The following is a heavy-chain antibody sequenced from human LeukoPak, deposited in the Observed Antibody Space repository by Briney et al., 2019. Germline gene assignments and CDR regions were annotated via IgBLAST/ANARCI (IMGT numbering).Heavy chain of an antibody. CDR3: AKGSSGWYGYYYYMDV. Sequence: GGSLRLSCAASKFTFSTYSMNWVRQAPGKGLEWVSYISTSGSPIYYADSVKGRFTISRDNAKNSLYLQMNSLRAEDTALYYCAKGSSGWYGYYYYMDVRGKGTTVTVSS. V-gene: IGHV3-48*01. CDR2: ISTSGSPI. CDR1: KFTFSTYS. J-gene: IGHJ6*03. D-gene: IGHD6-19*01.